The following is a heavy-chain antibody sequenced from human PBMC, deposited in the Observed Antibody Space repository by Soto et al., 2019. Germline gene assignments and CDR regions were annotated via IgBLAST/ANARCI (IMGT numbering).Heavy chain of an antibody. D-gene: IGHD3-10*01. J-gene: IGHJ6*02. CDR2: VNPSDSYT. V-gene: IGHV5-10-1*01. CDR3: ARDSGSYYIGYYYGMDV. CDR1: GYSFTNYW. Sequence: PGESLKISCQGSGYSFTNYWITWVRQMPGKGREWMGRVNPSDSYTNYSPSFQCHVTISVDKSINTAYLRWSSLKASDSAKYYCARDSGSYYIGYYYGMDVWGQGTTVTVSS.